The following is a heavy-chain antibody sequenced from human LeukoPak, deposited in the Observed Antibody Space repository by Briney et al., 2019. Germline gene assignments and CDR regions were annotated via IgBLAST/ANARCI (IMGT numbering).Heavy chain of an antibody. CDR1: ALTFDRFY. V-gene: IGHV3-11*01. CDR3: VRDLAFMTTVIQGTLEL. Sequence: PGGSLRLSCTAAALTFDRFYMNWVRQAPGKGLEWVAHIDGRGTVTYYADSVKGRFTISRDNAKNSVYLQMNSLRAEDTALYYCVRDLAFMTTVIQGTLELWGPGTMVIVSS. CDR2: IDGRGTVT. D-gene: IGHD4-17*01. J-gene: IGHJ3*01.